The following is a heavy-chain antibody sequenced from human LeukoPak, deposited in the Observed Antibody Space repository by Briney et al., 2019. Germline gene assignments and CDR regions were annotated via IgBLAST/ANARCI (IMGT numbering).Heavy chain of an antibody. Sequence: PGGSLRLSCAASGFTVSSNYMSWVRQAPGKWLKWVSVFYSGGSTYYADSVKGRFTISRDNSKNTLYLQMNSLRAEDTAVYYCARSKSPPYYFDYWGQGTLVTVSS. CDR3: ARSKSPPYYFDY. V-gene: IGHV3-53*01. CDR2: FYSGGST. J-gene: IGHJ4*02. CDR1: GFTVSSNY.